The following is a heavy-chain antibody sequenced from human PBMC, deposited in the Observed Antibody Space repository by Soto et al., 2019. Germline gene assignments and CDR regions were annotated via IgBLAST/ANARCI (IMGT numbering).Heavy chain of an antibody. CDR3: AGGYYYVGSGPYLYIYGMDV. V-gene: IGHV4-59*11. CDR2: VYYTGNS. J-gene: IGHJ6*02. CDR1: GGSISTHY. D-gene: IGHD3-10*02. Sequence: SETLSLTCTVSGGSISTHYWSWVRQVPGRGLEWLGYVYYTGNSKHNPSLKGRVTVSIAPSKSQFSLELTSVSAADSAVYYCAGGYYYVGSGPYLYIYGMDVWDQGTTVTVSS.